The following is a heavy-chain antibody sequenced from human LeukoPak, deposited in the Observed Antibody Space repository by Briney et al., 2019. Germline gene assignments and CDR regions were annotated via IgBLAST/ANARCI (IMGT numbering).Heavy chain of an antibody. Sequence: GGSLRLSCAASGFTFSSYSMNWVRQAPGKGLEWVSSISSSSSYIYYADSVKGRFTISRDNSKNTLYLQMNSLRAEDTAVYYCANVITKQWLGGFDYWGQGTLVTVSS. CDR2: ISSSSSYI. CDR3: ANVITKQWLGGFDY. D-gene: IGHD6-19*01. V-gene: IGHV3-21*04. J-gene: IGHJ4*02. CDR1: GFTFSSYS.